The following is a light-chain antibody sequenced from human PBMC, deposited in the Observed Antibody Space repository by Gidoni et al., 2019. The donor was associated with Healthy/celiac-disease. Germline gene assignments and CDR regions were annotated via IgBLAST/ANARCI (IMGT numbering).Light chain of an antibody. CDR3: QQYGSSLPD. Sequence: EIVLTQSPGTLSLSPGERATLSCRASQSVSSSYLAWYQQKPGQAPRLLIYGASSRATGIPDRFSGSGSGPDFTLTISRLEPEDFAVYYCQQYGSSLPDFXPXTKVDIK. V-gene: IGKV3-20*01. J-gene: IGKJ3*01. CDR1: QSVSSSY. CDR2: GAS.